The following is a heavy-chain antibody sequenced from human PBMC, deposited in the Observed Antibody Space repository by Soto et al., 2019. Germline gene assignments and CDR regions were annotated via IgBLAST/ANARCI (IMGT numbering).Heavy chain of an antibody. CDR1: GFTFSSYG. J-gene: IGHJ5*02. V-gene: IGHV3-30*18. Sequence: PGGSLRLSCAASGFTFSSYGMHWVRQAPGKGLEWVAVISYDGSNKYYADSVKGRFTISRDNSKNTLYLQMNSLRAEDTAVYYCAKDLEDTAMVYNWFDPWGQGTLVTVSS. CDR2: ISYDGSNK. D-gene: IGHD5-18*01. CDR3: AKDLEDTAMVYNWFDP.